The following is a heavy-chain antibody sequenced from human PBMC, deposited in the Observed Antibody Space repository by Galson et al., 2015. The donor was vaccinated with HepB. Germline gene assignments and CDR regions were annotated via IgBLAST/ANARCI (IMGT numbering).Heavy chain of an antibody. Sequence: SLRLSCAASGFSFSSYAMSWVRQAPGKGLEWVSAITYSGGSTYYADSVKGRFTISRDNSKNTLYLQMNSLRVEHTAVYYCARRERSSIVARDDYWGQGTLVTVSS. CDR2: ITYSGGST. D-gene: IGHD6-6*01. CDR1: GFSFSSYA. J-gene: IGHJ4*02. V-gene: IGHV3-23*01. CDR3: ARRERSSIVARDDY.